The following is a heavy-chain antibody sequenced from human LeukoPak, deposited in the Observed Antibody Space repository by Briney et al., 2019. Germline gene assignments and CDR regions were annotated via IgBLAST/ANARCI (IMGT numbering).Heavy chain of an antibody. J-gene: IGHJ3*01. CDR3: AKDRLYSSGYADAFDV. D-gene: IGHD3-22*01. Sequence: GGSLRLSCAAFEFTFSNYAMTWVRQAPGKGLEWVSTITGSGDITFYADSVKGRFTISRDNSKNTLSLQMNSLMTNDTAVYYCAKDRLYSSGYADAFDVWGQGTMVAV. V-gene: IGHV3-23*01. CDR2: ITGSGDIT. CDR1: EFTFSNYA.